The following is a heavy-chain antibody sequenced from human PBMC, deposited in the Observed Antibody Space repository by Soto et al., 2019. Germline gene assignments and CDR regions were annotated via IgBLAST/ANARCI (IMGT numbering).Heavy chain of an antibody. J-gene: IGHJ6*02. V-gene: IGHV1-69*13. Sequence: WASVKVSCKASGGTFSSYAISWVRQAPGQGLEWMGGIIPIFGTANYAQKFQGRVTITADESTSTAYMELSSLRSEDTAVYYCAGEGRVVTGTTSHYYYGMDVWGQGTTVTVSS. CDR3: AGEGRVVTGTTSHYYYGMDV. CDR2: IIPIFGTA. D-gene: IGHD1-7*01. CDR1: GGTFSSYA.